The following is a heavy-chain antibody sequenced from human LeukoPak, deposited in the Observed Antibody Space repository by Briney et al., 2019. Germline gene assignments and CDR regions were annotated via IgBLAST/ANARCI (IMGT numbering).Heavy chain of an antibody. V-gene: IGHV3-30-3*01. CDR1: GFTFSSYA. CDR3: LGAFDF. CDR2: ISYDGSNK. J-gene: IGHJ3*01. Sequence: GRSLRLSCAASGFTFSSYAMHWVRQAPGKRLEWVAVISYDGSNKYYADSVKGRFTISRDNSKNTLYLQMNSLRAEDTAVYYCLGAFDFWGQGTMVTVSS.